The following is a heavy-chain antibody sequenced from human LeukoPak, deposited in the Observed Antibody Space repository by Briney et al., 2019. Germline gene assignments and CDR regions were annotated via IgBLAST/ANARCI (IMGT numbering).Heavy chain of an antibody. CDR2: IYYSGST. CDR3: ARATRYCSGGSCLYYFDY. V-gene: IGHV4-59*08. J-gene: IGHJ4*02. Sequence: SETLSLTCTVSGGSISSYYWSWIRQPPGKGLEWIGYIYYSGSTNYNPSLKSRVTISVDTSKNQFSLKLSSVTAADTAVYYCARATRYCSGGSCLYYFDYWGQGTLVTASS. CDR1: GGSISSYY. D-gene: IGHD2-15*01.